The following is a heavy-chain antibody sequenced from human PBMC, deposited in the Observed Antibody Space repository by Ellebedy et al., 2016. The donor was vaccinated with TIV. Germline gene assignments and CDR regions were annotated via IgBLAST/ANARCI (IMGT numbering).Heavy chain of an antibody. CDR1: GGSVGTFL. CDR3: ARETNWDPHGWFNP. D-gene: IGHD7-27*01. V-gene: IGHV4-59*02. CDR2: IYHDGST. J-gene: IGHJ5*02. Sequence: SETLSLXXSLSGGSVGTFLWNWIRQSPGKGLAGIGSIYHDGSTIYNPSLESRVTISVDTSKNQFSLMLKSVTAADTAVYYCARETNWDPHGWFNPWGPGALVIVSS.